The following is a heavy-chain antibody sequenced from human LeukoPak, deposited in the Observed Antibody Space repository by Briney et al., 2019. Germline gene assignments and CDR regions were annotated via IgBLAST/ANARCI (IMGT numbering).Heavy chain of an antibody. J-gene: IGHJ4*02. CDR1: GDSISSSSYY. D-gene: IGHD6-19*01. Sequence: SETLSLTCTVSGDSISSSSYYWGWIRQPPGKGLEWIGNIYYSGSTYYNPSLKSRVTISVDTSKNQFSLKLSSVTAADTAVYYCARGDSSGWYRNFDYWGQGNLVTVSS. CDR3: ARGDSSGWYRNFDY. V-gene: IGHV4-39*07. CDR2: IYYSGST.